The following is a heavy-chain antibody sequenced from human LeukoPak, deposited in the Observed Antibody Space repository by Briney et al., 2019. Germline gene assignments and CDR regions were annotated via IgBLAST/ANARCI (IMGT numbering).Heavy chain of an antibody. V-gene: IGHV4-61*01. CDR3: ARTTEGYCRGRSCYSYYYYMDV. CDR1: GDSITSGSYY. CDR2: IYYSGST. D-gene: IGHD2-15*01. Sequence: SETLSLTCTVSGDSITSGSYYWSWIRQPPGKGLEWIGYIYYSGSTNYNPSLRSRVTISVDTSKNQFSLKLSPVTAADTAVYYCARTTEGYCRGRSCYSYYYYMDVWGKGTTVTVSS. J-gene: IGHJ6*03.